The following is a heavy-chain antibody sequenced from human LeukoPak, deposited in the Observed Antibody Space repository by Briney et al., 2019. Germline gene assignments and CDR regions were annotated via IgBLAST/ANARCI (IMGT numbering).Heavy chain of an antibody. V-gene: IGHV4-31*03. D-gene: IGHD3-22*01. CDR2: IYYNGSS. J-gene: IGHJ3*02. CDR3: ARAPRITMIVVVTGAFDM. CDR1: GGSISSGGYY. Sequence: SETLSLTCTVSGGSISSGGYYWSWVRQHPGKGLEWIGHIYYNGSSNYNPSLQSRVNISVDTSKSQFSLQLSSVTAADTAVYYCARAPRITMIVVVTGAFDMWGQGTMVTVSS.